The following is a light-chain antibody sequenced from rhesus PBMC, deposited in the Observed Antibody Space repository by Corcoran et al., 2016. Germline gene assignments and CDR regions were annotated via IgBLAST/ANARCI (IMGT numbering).Light chain of an antibody. CDR3: QQRNSYPFT. CDR1: QGISSY. V-gene: IGKV1-38*01. Sequence: DIQLTQSPSSLSASVGDRVTITCRASQGISSYLAWYQQKSGKAPKLLIYDASNLQSGAPSRFSGSGSGTEFTLTISSLQPEDFATYYCQQRNSYPFTFGPGTKLDIK. J-gene: IGKJ3*01. CDR2: DAS.